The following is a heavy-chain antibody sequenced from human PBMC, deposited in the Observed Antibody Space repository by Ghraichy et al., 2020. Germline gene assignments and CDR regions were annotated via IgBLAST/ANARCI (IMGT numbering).Heavy chain of an antibody. CDR1: GGSISSYYYY. CDR3: ARAGTYSSSSRWFDP. Sequence: TLSLTCTVSGGSISSYYYYWSWIRQPPGKGLELIGYIYYDGSTSYNPSLKSRVTILLDTSKNQFSLKLNSVTAADTAVYYCARAGTYSSSSRWFDPWGLGTLVTVSS. D-gene: IGHD6-6*01. CDR2: IYYDGST. V-gene: IGHV4-59*01. J-gene: IGHJ5*02.